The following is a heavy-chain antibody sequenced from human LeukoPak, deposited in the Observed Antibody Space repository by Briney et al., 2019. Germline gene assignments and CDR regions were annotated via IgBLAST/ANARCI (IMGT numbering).Heavy chain of an antibody. V-gene: IGHV4-30-4*01. Sequence: PSETLSLTCTVSGGSISSGDYYWSWIRQPPGKGLEWIGYIYYSGSTYYNPSLKSRVTISVDTSKNQFSLKLSPVTAADTAVYYCASYDSSGYYGSFDAFDIWGQGTMVTVSS. J-gene: IGHJ3*02. CDR2: IYYSGST. D-gene: IGHD3-22*01. CDR3: ASYDSSGYYGSFDAFDI. CDR1: GGSISSGDYY.